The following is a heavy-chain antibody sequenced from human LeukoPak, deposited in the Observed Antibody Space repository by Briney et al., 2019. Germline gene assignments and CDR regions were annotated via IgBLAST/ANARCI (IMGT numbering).Heavy chain of an antibody. J-gene: IGHJ4*02. V-gene: IGHV1-8*01. D-gene: IGHD7-27*01. CDR2: MKSNNGHT. CDR3: ARGPPNWGMVGY. Sequence: GASVKVSCKASGYTFTSFDFNWVRQATGQGLEWMGWMKSNNGHTGYAQKFQGRVTMTGDTSISTAYMELSSLTFEDTAVYYCARGPPNWGMVGYWGQGTRVTVSS. CDR1: GYTFTSFD.